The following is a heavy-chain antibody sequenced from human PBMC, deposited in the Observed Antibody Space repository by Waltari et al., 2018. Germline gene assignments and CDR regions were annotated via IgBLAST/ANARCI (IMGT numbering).Heavy chain of an antibody. CDR3: AGTPVGVTFLYFDY. CDR1: GGSFSGYY. J-gene: IGHJ4*02. Sequence: QVQLQQWGAGLLKPSETLSLTCAVYGGSFSGYYWSWIRQSPGKGLEWFGEIKYSGSTNYNPALRGRVTISIDTAKTQCSLELTSVTGADTAVYYCAGTPVGVTFLYFDYWGQGTLVTVSS. V-gene: IGHV4-34*01. D-gene: IGHD1-26*01. CDR2: IKYSGST.